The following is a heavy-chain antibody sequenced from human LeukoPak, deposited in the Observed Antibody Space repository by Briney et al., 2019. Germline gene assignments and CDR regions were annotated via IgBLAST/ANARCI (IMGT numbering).Heavy chain of an antibody. CDR2: LSGSGDGQ. CDR1: GFTVSNNY. Sequence: GGSLRLSCAASGFTVSNNYMSWVRQAPGKGLEWVSGLSGSGDGQFYADSVEGRFTISRDIFNNIWYLQMNSLRAEDTAVYYCAKGCQCPSGLSSWFDPRGQGTLVAVSS. D-gene: IGHD1-14*01. CDR3: AKGCQCPSGLSSWFDP. V-gene: IGHV3-23*01. J-gene: IGHJ5*02.